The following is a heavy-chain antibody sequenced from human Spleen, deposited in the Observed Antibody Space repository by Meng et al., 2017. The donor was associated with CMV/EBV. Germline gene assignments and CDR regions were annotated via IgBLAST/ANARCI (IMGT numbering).Heavy chain of an antibody. D-gene: IGHD1-14*01. J-gene: IGHJ4*02. CDR2: ISNDGSNK. CDR1: GFTFNIYA. CDR3: ARDPLVMGRIGTTDS. V-gene: IGHV3-30*04. Sequence: GESLKISCEASGFTFNIYAMHRVRQAPGKGPQWVAVISNDGSNKYYADSVKGRFTIARDNSKNTLYLQMSSLRTDDTAIYYCARDPLVMGRIGTTDSWGRGTLVTVSS.